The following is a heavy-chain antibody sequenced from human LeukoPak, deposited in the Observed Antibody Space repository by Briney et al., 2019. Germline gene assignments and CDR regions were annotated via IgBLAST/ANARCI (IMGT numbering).Heavy chain of an antibody. CDR1: GGSFSGYY. V-gene: IGHV4-34*01. CDR3: ASERVAVAGMEGGY. Sequence: SETLSLTCAVYGGSFSGYYWSWIRQPPGEGLEWIGEINHSGSTNYNPSLKSRVTISVDTSKNQFSLKLSSVTAADTAVHYCASERVAVAGMEGGYWGQGTLVTVSS. J-gene: IGHJ4*02. CDR2: INHSGST. D-gene: IGHD6-19*01.